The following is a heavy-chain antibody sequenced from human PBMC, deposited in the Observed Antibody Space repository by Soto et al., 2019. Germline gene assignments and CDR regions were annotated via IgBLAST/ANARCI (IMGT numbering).Heavy chain of an antibody. CDR2: IFYSGST. CDR1: GGSISSGGYY. CDR3: ARDGAYYGSGTLGP. V-gene: IGHV4-31*03. D-gene: IGHD3-10*01. Sequence: QVQLQESGPGLVKPSQTLSLTCTISGGSISSGGYYWSWIRQHPGKGLEWIGYIFYSGSTYYNPSLKSRVTISVDTSKNQFSLKLSSVTAADTAVYYCARDGAYYGSGTLGPWGQGTLVTVSS. J-gene: IGHJ5*02.